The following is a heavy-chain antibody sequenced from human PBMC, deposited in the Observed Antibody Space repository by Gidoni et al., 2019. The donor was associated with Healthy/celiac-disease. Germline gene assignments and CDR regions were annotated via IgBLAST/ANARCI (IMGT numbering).Heavy chain of an antibody. CDR1: RFPFSSYA. Sequence: EVQLLESVGGLVQPGGSLRLSCSASRFPFSSYAMSWVRQAPGKGLEWGSAISGRGGSTYYADSVKGRFTISRDNSKNTLYRQMNSLRAEDTAVYYCAKENAMGSGWSSGDPWGQGTLVTVSS. CDR3: AKENAMGSGWSSGDP. J-gene: IGHJ5*02. CDR2: ISGRGGST. D-gene: IGHD6-19*01. V-gene: IGHV3-23*01.